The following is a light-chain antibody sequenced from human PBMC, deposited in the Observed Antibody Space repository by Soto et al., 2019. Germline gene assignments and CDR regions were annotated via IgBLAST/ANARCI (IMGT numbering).Light chain of an antibody. CDR1: GSNIGNNA. Sequence: QSVLTQPPSVSEAPRQRVTISCSGSGSNIGNNAVNWYQQLPGKAPKLLIYYGDLLPSGVSDRFSGSKSGTSASLAISGLQSEDEADYYCAAWDDSLNGPVFGGGTKLTVL. V-gene: IGLV1-36*01. CDR3: AAWDDSLNGPV. CDR2: YGD. J-gene: IGLJ2*01.